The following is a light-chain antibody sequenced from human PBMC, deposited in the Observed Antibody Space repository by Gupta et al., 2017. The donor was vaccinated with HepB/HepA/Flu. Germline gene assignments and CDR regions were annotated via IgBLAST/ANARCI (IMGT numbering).Light chain of an antibody. CDR1: QSVSSN. CDR3: QQDNNWPLT. V-gene: IGKV3-15*01. CDR2: GAS. Sequence: EIVMTQSPATLSVSPGERATLSCRASQSVSSNLAWYQQKPGQAPRPLIYGASTRATDIPARFSGSGSGTDFTLTISSLQSEDFAVYYCQQDNNWPLTFGGGTKVEIK. J-gene: IGKJ4*01.